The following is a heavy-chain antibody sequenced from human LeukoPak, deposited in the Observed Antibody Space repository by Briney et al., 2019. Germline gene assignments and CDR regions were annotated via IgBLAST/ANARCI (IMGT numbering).Heavy chain of an antibody. CDR3: ARGVRFGCDY. Sequence: PSQTLSLTCTVSGGSISSGGYYWSWIRQPPGKGLEWIGYIYHSGSTYYNPSLKSRVTISVDRSKNQFSLKLSSVTAADTAVYYCARGVRFGCDYWGQGTLVTVSS. V-gene: IGHV4-30-2*01. CDR2: IYHSGST. CDR1: GGSISSGGYY. D-gene: IGHD3-3*01. J-gene: IGHJ4*02.